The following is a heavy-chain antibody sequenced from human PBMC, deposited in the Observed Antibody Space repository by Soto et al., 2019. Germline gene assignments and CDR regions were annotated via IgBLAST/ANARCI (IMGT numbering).Heavy chain of an antibody. V-gene: IGHV1-2*04. CDR1: GYTFTGNY. CDR3: VREGVVPTYGCFDP. D-gene: IGHD3-10*01. Sequence: QVQLVQSGAEVKKPGASVKVSCEATGYTFTGNYLHWVRQAPGQGLEWMGWIHPHSGATKYAQKFQVWVTMTRDTAISTAYLDLSSLKSNDTAVYYCVREGVVPTYGCFDPWGQGTLVTVS. J-gene: IGHJ5*02. CDR2: IHPHSGAT.